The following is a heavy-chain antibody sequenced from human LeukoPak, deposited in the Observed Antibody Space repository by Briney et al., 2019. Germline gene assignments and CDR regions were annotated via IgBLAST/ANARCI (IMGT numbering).Heavy chain of an antibody. CDR2: FNPNTGTT. CDR3: ARDLDCSGGSCYLDY. D-gene: IGHD2-15*01. CDR1: RYTFTSYY. V-gene: IGHV1-46*01. J-gene: IGHJ4*02. Sequence: ASVKVSCKASRYTFTSYYIHWARQAPGQGLEWMGIFNPNTGTTRYAQKFQGRVTMTSDTSTSTVYMEVTSLTSEDTDVYYCARDLDCSGGSCYLDYWGQGTLVTVSS.